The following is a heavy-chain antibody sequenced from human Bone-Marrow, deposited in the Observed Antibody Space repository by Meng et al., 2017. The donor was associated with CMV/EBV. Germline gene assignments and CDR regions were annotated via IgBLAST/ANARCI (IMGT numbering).Heavy chain of an antibody. CDR1: GYTFTSYD. J-gene: IGHJ6*02. V-gene: IGHV1-8*01. D-gene: IGHD2-2*02. CDR3: ARGELNGDIVVVPAAIPDYYYYYGMDV. CDR2: MNPNSGNT. Sequence: ASVKDSCKASGYTFTSYDINWVRQATGQGLEWMGWMNPNSGNTGYAQKFQGRVTMTRNTSISTAYMELSSLRSEDTAVYYCARGELNGDIVVVPAAIPDYYYYYGMDVWGQGTTVTVSS.